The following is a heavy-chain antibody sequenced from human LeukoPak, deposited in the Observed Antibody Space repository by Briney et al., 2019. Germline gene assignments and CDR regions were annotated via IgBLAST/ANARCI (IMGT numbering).Heavy chain of an antibody. CDR2: IWYDGSNK. D-gene: IGHD6-19*01. CDR3: AKFSVPYSSGWYFDY. J-gene: IGHJ4*02. Sequence: GSLRLSCAASGFTFSSYGMHWVRQAPGKGLEWVAVIWYDGSNKHYADSVKGRFTISRDNSKNTLYLQMNSLRAEDTAVYYCAKFSVPYSSGWYFDYWGQGTLVTVSS. V-gene: IGHV3-33*06. CDR1: GFTFSSYG.